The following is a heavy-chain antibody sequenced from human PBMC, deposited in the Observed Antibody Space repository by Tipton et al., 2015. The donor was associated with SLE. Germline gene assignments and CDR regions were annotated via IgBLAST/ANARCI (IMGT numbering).Heavy chain of an antibody. CDR2: LFYNRNS. CDR3: AGGRGWYSGDLAL. D-gene: IGHD6-19*01. Sequence: TLSLTCTVSGGSISSYYWSWIRQPPGKGLEYIGYLFYNRNSNYNPSLKSRVTISVDTSKNQFSRKLSSVTAADTPVYYCAGGRGWYSGDLALWGQGTLVAVAS. V-gene: IGHV4-59*01. CDR1: GGSISSYY. J-gene: IGHJ3*01.